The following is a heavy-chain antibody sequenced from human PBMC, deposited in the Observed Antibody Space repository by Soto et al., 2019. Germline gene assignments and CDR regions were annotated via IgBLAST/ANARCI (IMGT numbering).Heavy chain of an antibody. CDR2: ISYDGSNK. CDR3: ARGSLKYDILTGYYGMDV. CDR1: GFTFSSYA. Sequence: SGGSLRLSCAASGFTFSSYAMHWVRQAPGKGLEWVAVISYDGSNKYYADSMKGRFTISRDNSKNTLYLQMNSLRAEDTAVYYCARGSLKYDILTGYYGMDVWGQGTTVTVSS. V-gene: IGHV3-30-3*01. D-gene: IGHD3-9*01. J-gene: IGHJ6*02.